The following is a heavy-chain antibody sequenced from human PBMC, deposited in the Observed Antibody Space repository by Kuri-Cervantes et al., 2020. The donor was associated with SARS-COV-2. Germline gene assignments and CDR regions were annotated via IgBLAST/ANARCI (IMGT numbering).Heavy chain of an antibody. CDR3: ARDGGWLNWYFDL. CDR2: IIPILGIA. J-gene: IGHJ2*01. V-gene: IGHV1-69*04. CDR1: GGTFSSYT. D-gene: IGHD6-19*01. Sequence: SVKVSCKASGGTFSSYTISWVRQAPGQGLEWMGRIIPILGIANYAQKLQGRVTMTTDTSTGTAYMELRSLRSDDTAVYYCARDGGWLNWYFDLWGRGTLVTVSS.